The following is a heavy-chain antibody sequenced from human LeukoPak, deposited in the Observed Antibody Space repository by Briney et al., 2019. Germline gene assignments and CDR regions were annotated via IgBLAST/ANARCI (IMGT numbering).Heavy chain of an antibody. D-gene: IGHD1-26*01. CDR2: ISGSGGST. V-gene: IGHV3-23*01. J-gene: IGHJ4*02. CDR3: ARWDYIGATGNY. CDR1: GFTFSSYA. Sequence: GGSLRLSCAASGFTFSSYAMSWVRQAPGKGLEWVSAISGSGGSTYYADSVKGRFTISRDNAKNSLYLQMNSLRDEDTAVYYCARWDYIGATGNYWGQGTLVTVSS.